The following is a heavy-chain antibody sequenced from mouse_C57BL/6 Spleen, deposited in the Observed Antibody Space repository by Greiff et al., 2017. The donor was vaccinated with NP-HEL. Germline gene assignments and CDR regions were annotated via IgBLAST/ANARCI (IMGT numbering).Heavy chain of an antibody. CDR2: FYPGSGSI. CDR1: GYTFTEYT. Sequence: QVQLQQSGAELVKPGASVKLSCKASGYTFTEYTIHWVKQRSGQGLEWIGWFYPGSGSIKYNEKFKDKATLTADKSSSTVYMELSRLTSEDSAVYFCARHEEALYYYGSSYLFAYWGQGTLVTVSA. D-gene: IGHD1-1*01. V-gene: IGHV1-62-2*01. CDR3: ARHEEALYYYGSSYLFAY. J-gene: IGHJ3*01.